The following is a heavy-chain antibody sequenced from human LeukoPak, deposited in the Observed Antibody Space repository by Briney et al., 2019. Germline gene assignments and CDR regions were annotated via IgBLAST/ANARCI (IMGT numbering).Heavy chain of an antibody. J-gene: IGHJ4*02. CDR3: ARGVLRRYYDSSGYCCYFDN. Sequence: SETLSLTCTVSGGSMSGYYWSWIRQPPGKGLEWIAFIYYSGSTHYNPSLKSRVTISVDTSKNQFSLKLSSVTAADTAVYYCARGVLRRYYDSSGYCCYFDNWGQGTLVTVSS. CDR1: GGSMSGYY. V-gene: IGHV4-59*08. D-gene: IGHD3-22*01. CDR2: IYYSGST.